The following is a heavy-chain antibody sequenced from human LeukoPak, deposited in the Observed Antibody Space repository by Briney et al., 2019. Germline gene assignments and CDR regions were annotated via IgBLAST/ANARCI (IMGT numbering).Heavy chain of an antibody. Sequence: ASVKVSCKASGYTFTGYYMHWVRQAPGQGLEWMGWINPNSGGTNYAQKYNDRVSMNRYTSISTAYMELSRMRYDATAVYYCAGYHGSYYFEYWGQGTLVTVSS. D-gene: IGHD3-10*01. CDR3: AGYHGSYYFEY. CDR2: INPNSGGT. CDR1: GYTFTGYY. V-gene: IGHV1-2*02. J-gene: IGHJ4*02.